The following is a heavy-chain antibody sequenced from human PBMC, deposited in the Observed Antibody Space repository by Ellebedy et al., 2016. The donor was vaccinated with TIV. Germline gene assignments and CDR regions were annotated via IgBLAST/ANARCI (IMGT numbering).Heavy chain of an antibody. V-gene: IGHV3-66*01. CDR1: GFSFSDYY. D-gene: IGHD1-14*01. CDR3: ARAKVTDTPIEYFQH. Sequence: PGGSLRLSCAASGFSFSDYYMSWVRQAPGEGLEWVSIIYSGGSTYYADSVKGRFTISRDNSKNTVYLQMDSLRAEDTAVYYCARAKVTDTPIEYFQHWGQGTLVTVSS. CDR2: IYSGGST. J-gene: IGHJ1*01.